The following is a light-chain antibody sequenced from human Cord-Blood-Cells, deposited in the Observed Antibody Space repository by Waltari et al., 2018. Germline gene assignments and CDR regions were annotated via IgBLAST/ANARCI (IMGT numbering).Light chain of an antibody. Sequence: TQSPATLSLSPGERVTITCRASQSISSYLNWYQQKPGKAPNLLIYAASSLQSGVPSRFSGSGSGTDFTLTISSLQPEDFATYYCQQSYSTPTWTFGQGTKVEIK. CDR1: QSISSY. V-gene: IGKV1-39*01. CDR2: AAS. J-gene: IGKJ1*01. CDR3: QQSYSTPTWT.